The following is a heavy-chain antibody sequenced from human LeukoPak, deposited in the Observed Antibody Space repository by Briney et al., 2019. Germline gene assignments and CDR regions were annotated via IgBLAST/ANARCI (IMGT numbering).Heavy chain of an antibody. V-gene: IGHV4-30-4*08. Sequence: PSETLSLTCTVSGVSISSGGYYWSWIRQHPGKGLEWIGYIYYSGSTYYNPSLKSRVTISVDTSKNQFSLKLSSVTAADTAVYYCARDSPYYDYVWGSYRLGPIDYWGQGTLVTVSS. CDR2: IYYSGST. J-gene: IGHJ4*02. CDR1: GVSISSGGYY. CDR3: ARDSPYYDYVWGSYRLGPIDY. D-gene: IGHD3-16*02.